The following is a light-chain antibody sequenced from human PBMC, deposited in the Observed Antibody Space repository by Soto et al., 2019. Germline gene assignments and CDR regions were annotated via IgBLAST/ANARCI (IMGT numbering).Light chain of an antibody. J-gene: IGKJ4*02. V-gene: IGKV1-5*01. CDR1: QSLNSR. CDR2: DAS. Sequence: DIQLTQSPSTLSASVGDRVTLTCRAAQSLNSRLAWYQHRPGKAPRLLIYDASTLESGVPSRFSGSGSGTEFTLTINNLQPDDIATYICQQYKSYSTFGGGTKV. CDR3: QQYKSYST.